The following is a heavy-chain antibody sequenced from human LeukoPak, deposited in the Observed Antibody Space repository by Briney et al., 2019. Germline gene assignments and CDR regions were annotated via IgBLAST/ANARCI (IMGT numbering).Heavy chain of an antibody. J-gene: IGHJ4*02. Sequence: TFTSXXXXXXXXXPGQGLEWMGWISAYNGNTNYAQKLQGRVTMTTDTSTSTAYMELRSLRSDDTAVYYCARGSPQDYWGQGTLVTVSS. CDR1: TFTSXX. V-gene: IGHV1-18*01. CDR3: ARGSPQDY. CDR2: ISAYNGNT.